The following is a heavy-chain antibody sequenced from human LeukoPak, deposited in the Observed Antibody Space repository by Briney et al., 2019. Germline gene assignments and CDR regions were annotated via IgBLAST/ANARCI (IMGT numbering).Heavy chain of an antibody. CDR1: GRMIITYS. D-gene: IGHD2/OR15-2a*01. J-gene: IGHJ3*02. CDR3: VSQDSNTFLDSFDI. CDR2: ISADESDI. V-gene: IGHV3-30*04. Sequence: GGSLRLSCAPSGRMIITYSVHWVRQAPGKGLEWLSMISADESDITYTDSVKGRFTTSRDNSKNTLYLQMTSLRPEDTALYYCVSQDSNTFLDSFDICGQGTMLIVSS.